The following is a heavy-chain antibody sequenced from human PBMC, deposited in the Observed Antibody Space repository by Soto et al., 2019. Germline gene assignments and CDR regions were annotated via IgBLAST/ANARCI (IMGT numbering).Heavy chain of an antibody. D-gene: IGHD2-15*01. CDR2: INHSGSA. Sequence: SETLSLTCDVYGGSFSGYIWTWIRQTPGKGLQWIGQINHSGSANYNPSLKSRVTISVDTSKNQFSLKLSSVTAADTAVYYCARAAPRYCSGGSCSGYTFDYWGQGTLVTVSS. CDR1: GGSFSGYI. V-gene: IGHV4-34*01. CDR3: ARAAPRYCSGGSCSGYTFDY. J-gene: IGHJ4*02.